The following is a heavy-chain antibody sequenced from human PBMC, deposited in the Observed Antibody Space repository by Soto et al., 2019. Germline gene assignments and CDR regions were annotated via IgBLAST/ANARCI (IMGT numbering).Heavy chain of an antibody. Sequence: EVQLLESGGGLVQPGGSLRLSCAASGFTFSSYAMSWVRQAPGKGLEWVSASSGSGGSTYYADSVKGRFTITRDNSKNTLYLKMNSLRAEDTAVYYCAKAEGWGVRGKKGFDYWGQGTLVTVSS. CDR1: GFTFSSYA. V-gene: IGHV3-23*01. CDR3: AKAEGWGVRGKKGFDY. J-gene: IGHJ4*02. CDR2: SSGSGGST. D-gene: IGHD3-10*01.